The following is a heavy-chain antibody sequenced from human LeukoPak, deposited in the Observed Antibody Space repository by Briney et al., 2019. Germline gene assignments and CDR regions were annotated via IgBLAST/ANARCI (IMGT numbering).Heavy chain of an antibody. CDR2: ISGSGGST. D-gene: IGHD6-13*01. V-gene: IGHV3-23*01. CDR1: GFTFSSYA. Sequence: QAGGSLRLSCAASGFTFSSYAMSWVRQAPGRGLEWVSAISGSGGSTYYADSVKGRFTISRGNSKNTLYLQMNSLRAEDTAVYYCAKDWGIAAAENAFDIWGQGTMVTVSS. J-gene: IGHJ3*02. CDR3: AKDWGIAAAENAFDI.